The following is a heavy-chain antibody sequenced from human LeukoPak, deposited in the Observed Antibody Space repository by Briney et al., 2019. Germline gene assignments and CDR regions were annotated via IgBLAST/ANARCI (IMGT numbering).Heavy chain of an antibody. CDR2: INHSGST. CDR3: AVRWFGEAS. Sequence: PSETLSLTCAVYGGSFSGYYWSWIRQPPGKGLEWIGEINHSGSTNYNPSLKSRVTISVDTPKNQFSLKLSSVTAADTAVYYCAVRWFGEASWGQGTLVTVSS. CDR1: GGSFSGYY. D-gene: IGHD3-10*01. J-gene: IGHJ4*02. V-gene: IGHV4-34*01.